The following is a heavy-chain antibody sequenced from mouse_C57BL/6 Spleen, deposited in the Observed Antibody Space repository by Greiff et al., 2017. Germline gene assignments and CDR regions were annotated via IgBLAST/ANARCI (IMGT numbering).Heavy chain of an antibody. Sequence: VQLQQSGAELVMPGASVKLSCKASGYTFTSYWMHWVKQRPGQGLEWIGEIDPSDSYTNYNQKFKGKSTLTVDKSSSTAYMQLSSLTSEDSAVYYCARLRRDYYAMDYWGQGTSVTVSS. CDR3: ARLRRDYYAMDY. CDR2: IDPSDSYT. CDR1: GYTFTSYW. J-gene: IGHJ4*01. V-gene: IGHV1-69*01. D-gene: IGHD2-12*01.